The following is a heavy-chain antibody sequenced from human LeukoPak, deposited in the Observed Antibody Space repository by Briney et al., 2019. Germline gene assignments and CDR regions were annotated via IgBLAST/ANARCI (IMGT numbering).Heavy chain of an antibody. J-gene: IGHJ5*02. Sequence: PSETLSLTCTVSGGSVSSYYWSWIRQSADKGLGWIGRIYSSGNTNYNPSLKSRVTMSVDTSKDQFSLKLSSVTAADTAVYYCARGLAQRIAARQSIWFDPWGQGTLVTVSS. CDR3: ARGLAQRIAARQSIWFDP. CDR1: GGSVSSYY. CDR2: IYSSGNT. V-gene: IGHV4-4*07. D-gene: IGHD6-6*01.